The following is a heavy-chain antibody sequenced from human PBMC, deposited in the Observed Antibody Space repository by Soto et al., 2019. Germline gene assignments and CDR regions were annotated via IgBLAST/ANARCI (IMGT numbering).Heavy chain of an antibody. CDR3: TTDWSLLLWFGELSIGGY. D-gene: IGHD3-10*01. J-gene: IGHJ4*02. CDR2: IKSRSDGGTT. Sequence: PGGSLRLSCAASAFTFSKAWMSWVRQAPGKGLEWVGRIKSRSDGGTTDYAAPVKGRFSISRDDSKNTMYLQMKSLKTEDTAVYYCTTDWSLLLWFGELSIGGYCGQGAMVTV. CDR1: AFTFSKAW. V-gene: IGHV3-15*01.